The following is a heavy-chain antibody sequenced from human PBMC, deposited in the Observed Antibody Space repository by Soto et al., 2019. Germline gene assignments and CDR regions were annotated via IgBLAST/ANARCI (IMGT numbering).Heavy chain of an antibody. CDR2: IYYSGSS. CDR3: ARYSYGSDYYFDD. CDR1: GGSIKSYY. J-gene: IGHJ4*02. D-gene: IGHD3-10*01. Sequence: PSETLSLTCTVSGGSIKSYYWSWIRQPPGKGLEWIGSIYYSGSSNSGPSLKSRVTMSVDTSKNQFSLKLSAVIAADTAMYYCARYSYGSDYYFDDWGQGTLVTVSS. V-gene: IGHV4-59*01.